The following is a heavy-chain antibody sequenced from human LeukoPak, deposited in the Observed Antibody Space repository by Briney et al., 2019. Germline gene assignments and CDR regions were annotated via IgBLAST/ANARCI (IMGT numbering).Heavy chain of an antibody. J-gene: IGHJ3*02. D-gene: IGHD3-10*01. CDR2: ISSSSSYI. V-gene: IGHV3-21*06. CDR1: GLTFSSYN. Sequence: GGSLRLSCAGSGLTFSSYNMNWVRQAPGKGLEWVSLISSSSSYIDYADSVKGRFIISRDNAKNSLYLQMNSLRADDTAVYYCAKDLIISHHDAFDIWGQGTMVTVSS. CDR3: AKDLIISHHDAFDI.